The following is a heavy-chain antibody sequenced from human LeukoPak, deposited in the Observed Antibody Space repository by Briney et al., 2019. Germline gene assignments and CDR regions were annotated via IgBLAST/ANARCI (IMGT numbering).Heavy chain of an antibody. V-gene: IGHV2-5*02. CDR1: GFSLSTSGVG. D-gene: IGHD3-22*01. Sequence: ESGPTLVNPTQTLTLICTFSGFSLSTSGVGVAWIRQPPGKALEWLALIYWDDDKRYSPSLKSRLTITKDTSKNQAVLIMTNMDPVDTGTYYCAHSSDLYDSSGSYPYYFDYWGQGTLVTVSS. CDR3: AHSSDLYDSSGSYPYYFDY. CDR2: IYWDDDK. J-gene: IGHJ4*02.